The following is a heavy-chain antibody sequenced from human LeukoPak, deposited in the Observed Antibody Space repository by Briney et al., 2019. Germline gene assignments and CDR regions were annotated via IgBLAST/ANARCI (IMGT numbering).Heavy chain of an antibody. J-gene: IGHJ4*02. CDR2: IYYSGST. D-gene: IGHD3-16*02. Sequence: PSETLSLTCTVSGGSISSSSYYWGWIRQTPGKGLEWIGNIYYSGSTYYNPSLKSRVTISVDTSKNQFSLKLSSVTAADTAVYYCARDGTYDYVWGSYRHPFDYWGQGTLVTVSS. CDR1: GGSISSSSYY. V-gene: IGHV4-39*07. CDR3: ARDGTYDYVWGSYRHPFDY.